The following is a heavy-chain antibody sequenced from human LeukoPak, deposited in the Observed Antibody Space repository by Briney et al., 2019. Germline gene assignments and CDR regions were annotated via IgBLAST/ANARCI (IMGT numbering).Heavy chain of an antibody. CDR3: AKATSTSEFDY. J-gene: IGHJ4*01. CDR1: GFTFSSYA. D-gene: IGHD2-2*01. Sequence: PGGSLRLSCAASGFTFSSYAMSWVRQAPGKGLEWVSGISGSGGSTYYADSAKGRFTISRDNSEHTLSLQMNSLRADDTAVYYCAKATSTSEFDYWGQGTLVTVSS. CDR2: ISGSGGST. V-gene: IGHV3-23*01.